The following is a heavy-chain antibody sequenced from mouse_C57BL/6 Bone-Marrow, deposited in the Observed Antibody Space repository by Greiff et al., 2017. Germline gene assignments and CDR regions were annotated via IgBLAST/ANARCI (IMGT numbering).Heavy chain of an antibody. CDR3: ARTVIYYYCYCGMDY. J-gene: IGHJ4*01. Sequence: VQLQQSGPVLVQPGASVTMSCTASGFTFTDYYMNWVQQSPGKSLEWIGVINPYNGGTSYNQKCKGKATLTVDKSSSTDCMELNSLTAEDSAVYYCARTVIYYYCYCGMDYWGQGTSVTVSS. CDR1: GFTFTDYY. D-gene: IGHD1-1*01. CDR2: INPYNGGT. V-gene: IGHV1-19*01.